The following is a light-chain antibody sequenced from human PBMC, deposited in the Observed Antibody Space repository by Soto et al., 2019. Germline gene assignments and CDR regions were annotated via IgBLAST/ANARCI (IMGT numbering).Light chain of an antibody. V-gene: IGLV2-14*01. Sequence: QSALTQPASVSGAPGQSITISCTGTSSDVGGYNYVSWYQQHPGKAPKLMIYEVSNRPSGVSNRFSGSKSGNTASLTISGVQDEDEADDYCSSYTSSSIDYVFGTGTKVTVL. CDR3: SSYTSSSIDYV. J-gene: IGLJ1*01. CDR2: EVS. CDR1: SSDVGGYNY.